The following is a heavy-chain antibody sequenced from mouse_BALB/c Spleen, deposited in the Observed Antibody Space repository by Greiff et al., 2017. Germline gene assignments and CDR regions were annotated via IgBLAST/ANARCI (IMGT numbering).Heavy chain of an antibody. J-gene: IGHJ2*01. V-gene: IGHV1-54*01. Sequence: VKLQESGAELVRPGTSVKVSCKASGYAFTNYLIEWVKQRPGQGLEWIGVINPGSGGTNYNEKFKGKATLTADKSSSTAYMQLSSLTSDDSAVYFCARRGTTVEGDYFDYWGQGTTLTVSS. CDR2: INPGSGGT. CDR3: ARRGTTVEGDYFDY. CDR1: GYAFTNYL. D-gene: IGHD1-1*01.